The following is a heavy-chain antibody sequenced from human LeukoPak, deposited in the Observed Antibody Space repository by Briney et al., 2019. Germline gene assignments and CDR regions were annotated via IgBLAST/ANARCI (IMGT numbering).Heavy chain of an antibody. J-gene: IGHJ4*02. D-gene: IGHD2-15*01. CDR2: IYSGGST. V-gene: IGHV3-66*01. Sequence: GGSQRLSCAASGFTVSSNYMSWVRQAPGKGLEWVSVIYSGGSTYYADSVKGRFTISRDNSKNTLYLQMNSLRAEDTAVYYCAREGTNAYCSGGSCYGFYFDYWGQGTLVTVSS. CDR3: AREGTNAYCSGGSCYGFYFDY. CDR1: GFTVSSNY.